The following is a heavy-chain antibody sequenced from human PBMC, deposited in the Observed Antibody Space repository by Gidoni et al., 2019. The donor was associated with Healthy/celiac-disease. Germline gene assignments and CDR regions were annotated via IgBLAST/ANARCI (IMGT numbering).Heavy chain of an antibody. J-gene: IGHJ6*02. D-gene: IGHD6-13*01. CDR3: AKDLRVAAAAYYYYGMDV. CDR2: ISYDGSNK. Sequence: QVQLVESGGGVVQPGRSLRPSCAASAFTFSRYGMHWVRQAPGKGLEWVAVISYDGSNKYYADSVKGRFTISRDNSKNTLYLQMNSLRAEDTAVYYCAKDLRVAAAAYYYYGMDVWGQGTTVTVSS. V-gene: IGHV3-30*18. CDR1: AFTFSRYG.